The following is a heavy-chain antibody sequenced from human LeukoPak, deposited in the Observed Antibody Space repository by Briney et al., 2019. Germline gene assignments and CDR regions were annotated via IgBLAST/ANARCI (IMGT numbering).Heavy chain of an antibody. CDR3: ARSGYSSSWYGEIDY. CDR1: GGSFSGYY. D-gene: IGHD6-13*01. CDR2: INHSGST. V-gene: IGHV4-34*01. Sequence: PSETLSLTCAVYGGSFSGYYWSWIRQPPGKGLEWIGEINHSGSTNYNPSLKSRVTISVDTSKNQFSLKLSSVTAADTAVYYCARSGYSSSWYGEIDYWGQGTLVTVSS. J-gene: IGHJ4*02.